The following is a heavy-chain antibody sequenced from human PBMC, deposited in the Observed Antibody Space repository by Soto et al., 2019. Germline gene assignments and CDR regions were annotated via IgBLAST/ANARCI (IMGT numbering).Heavy chain of an antibody. CDR1: GFTFSNAW. Sequence: EVQLVESGGGLVKPGGSLRLSCAASGFTFSNAWMSWVRQAPGKGLEWVGHIKSKTDGGTTDYAAPVKGRFTISRDDSKNTLSLQMNSLNTEDTAVYFSTTDLVSGWYWAWGQGTLVTVSS. D-gene: IGHD6-19*01. CDR3: TTDLVSGWYWA. V-gene: IGHV3-15*01. CDR2: IKSKTDGGTT. J-gene: IGHJ4*02.